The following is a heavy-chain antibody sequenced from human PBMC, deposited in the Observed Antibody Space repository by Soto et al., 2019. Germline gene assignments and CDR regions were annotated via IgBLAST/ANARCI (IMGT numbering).Heavy chain of an antibody. J-gene: IGHJ4*02. CDR1: GFTFSSYA. D-gene: IGHD2-15*01. V-gene: IGHV3-23*01. Sequence: GGSLRLSCAASGFTFSSYAMNWVRQAPGKGLEWVSAISGSGGGTYYADSVKGRFTISRDNSKNTLYLQMHSLGAEDTAIYYCAKDRCSGGSCYLLDYWGQGTLVTVSS. CDR3: AKDRCSGGSCYLLDY. CDR2: ISGSGGGT.